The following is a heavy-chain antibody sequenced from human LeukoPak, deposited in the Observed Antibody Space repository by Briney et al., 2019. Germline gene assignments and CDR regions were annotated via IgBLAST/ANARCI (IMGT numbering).Heavy chain of an antibody. CDR3: ATDGGYRNAFDI. D-gene: IGHD5-18*01. J-gene: IGHJ3*02. CDR2: IYYSGST. V-gene: IGHV4-59*01. Sequence: PSETLSLTCTVSGGSISSYYWSWIRQPPGKGLEWIGYIYYSGSTNYNPSLKSRVTISVDTSKNQFSLKLSSVTAADTAVYYCATDGGYRNAFDIWGQGTMVTVSS. CDR1: GGSISSYY.